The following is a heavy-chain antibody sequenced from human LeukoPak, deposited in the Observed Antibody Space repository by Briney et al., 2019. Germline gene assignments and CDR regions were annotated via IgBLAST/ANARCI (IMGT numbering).Heavy chain of an antibody. J-gene: IGHJ3*02. D-gene: IGHD2-2*01. V-gene: IGHV4-59*08. Sequence: SETLSLTCTVSGGSITNNYWGWIRQPPGKGLEYIGFIYYTGNTNYNPSLQSRVTISVDTSQSHFSLELTSVTAADTAVYYCARLYSFCDEISCYVDDFDIWGRGTMVTVSP. CDR3: ARLYSFCDEISCYVDDFDI. CDR2: IYYTGNT. CDR1: GGSITNNY.